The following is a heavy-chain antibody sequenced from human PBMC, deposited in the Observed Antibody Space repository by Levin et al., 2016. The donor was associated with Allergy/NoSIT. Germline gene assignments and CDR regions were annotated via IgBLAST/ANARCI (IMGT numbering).Heavy chain of an antibody. CDR3: ARSNCTNGVCYTEYYYYGMDV. CDR2: ISAYNGNT. D-gene: IGHD2-8*01. V-gene: IGHV1-3*01. J-gene: IGHJ6*02. Sequence: WVRQAPGQGLEWMGWISAYNGNTNYVQKFQGRVTITRDTSASTAYMELSSLRSEDTAVYYCARSNCTNGVCYTEYYYYGMDVWGQGTTVTVSS.